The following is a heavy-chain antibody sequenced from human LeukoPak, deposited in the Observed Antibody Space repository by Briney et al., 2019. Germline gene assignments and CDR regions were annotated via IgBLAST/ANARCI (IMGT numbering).Heavy chain of an antibody. CDR2: ISGSGGNR. J-gene: IGHJ5*02. CDR3: AKDDNYIRFLS. CDR1: GFTFSNYA. V-gene: IGHV3-23*01. Sequence: PPGGSLRLSCAASGFTFSNYAMSWVRQAPGKGLEWVSGISGSGGNRYYADSVKGRFTISRDNSKNTLYLQMNSLRAEDTAVYYCAKDDNYIRFLSWGQGTLVTVSS. D-gene: IGHD3-16*01.